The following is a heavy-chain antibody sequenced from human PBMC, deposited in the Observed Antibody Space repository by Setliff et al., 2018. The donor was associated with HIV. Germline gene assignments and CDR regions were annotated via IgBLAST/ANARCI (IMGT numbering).Heavy chain of an antibody. Sequence: TLSLTCAVSGYSISSGYYWGWIRQPPGRGLEWIGNIYHSGGTHYNPSLRSRVTISVDTSKNHFSLKLSSVTAADTAVFYCARVPFTTGFDYWGQGTLVTVSS. D-gene: IGHD3-3*01. J-gene: IGHJ4*02. V-gene: IGHV4-38-2*01. CDR3: ARVPFTTGFDY. CDR1: GYSISSGYY. CDR2: IYHSGGT.